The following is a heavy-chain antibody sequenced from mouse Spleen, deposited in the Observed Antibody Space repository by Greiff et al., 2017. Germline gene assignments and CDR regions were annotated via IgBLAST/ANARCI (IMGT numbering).Heavy chain of an antibody. Sequence: EVQRVESGGGLVKPGGSLKLSCAASGFTFSDYGMHWVRQAPEKGLEWVAYISSGSSTIYYADTVKGRFTISRDNAKNTLFLQMTSLRSEDTAMYYCARFNSPFAYWGQGTLVTVSA. D-gene: IGHD4-1*02. CDR1: GFTFSDYG. CDR3: ARFNSPFAY. J-gene: IGHJ3*01. CDR2: ISSGSSTI. V-gene: IGHV5-17*01.